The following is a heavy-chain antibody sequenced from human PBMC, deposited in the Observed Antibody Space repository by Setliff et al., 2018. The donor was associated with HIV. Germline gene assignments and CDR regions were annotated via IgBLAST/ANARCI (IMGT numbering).Heavy chain of an antibody. D-gene: IGHD3-10*01. CDR2: ISTYNGHT. CDR1: GFTFTSYG. Sequence: ASVKVSCKTSGFTFTSYGITWVRQAPGQGLEWMGWISTYNGHTNYAQKLQGRVTMTTDTSTSTAYMELSSLRSDDTAMYYCAAPFGDLLLRLDYWGQGTLVTVSS. V-gene: IGHV1-18*01. CDR3: AAPFGDLLLRLDY. J-gene: IGHJ4*02.